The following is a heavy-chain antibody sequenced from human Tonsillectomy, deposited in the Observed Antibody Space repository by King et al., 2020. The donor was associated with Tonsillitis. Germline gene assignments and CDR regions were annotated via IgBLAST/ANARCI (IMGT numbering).Heavy chain of an antibody. V-gene: IGHV3-33*08. J-gene: IGHJ4*02. CDR1: GFTFSSFD. Sequence: VQLVESGGGVVQPGRSLRLSCAASGFTFSSFDMHWVRQAPGKGLEWVAVIGYDGSNKYYADSVKGRFTISRDNSKNTLYLQMNSLRAEDTAVYYCARGRPRYRTYHHDTSAYSDFDYWGQGSLVTVSS. CDR3: ARGRPRYRTYHHDTSAYSDFDY. CDR2: IGYDGSNK. D-gene: IGHD3-22*01.